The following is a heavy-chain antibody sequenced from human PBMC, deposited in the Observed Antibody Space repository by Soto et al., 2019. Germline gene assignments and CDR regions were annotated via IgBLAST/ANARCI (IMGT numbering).Heavy chain of an antibody. CDR3: AKHSSGYTSFLDY. CDR2: ISGSGGST. Sequence: EVQLLESGGGLVQPGGSLRLSCAASGFTFSSNAMSWVRQAPGKGLEWVSAISGSGGSTYYADSVKGRFTISRDNSKNTLYLQMNSLRAEDTAVYYCAKHSSGYTSFLDYWGQGTLVTVSS. CDR1: GFTFSSNA. V-gene: IGHV3-23*01. J-gene: IGHJ4*02. D-gene: IGHD3-22*01.